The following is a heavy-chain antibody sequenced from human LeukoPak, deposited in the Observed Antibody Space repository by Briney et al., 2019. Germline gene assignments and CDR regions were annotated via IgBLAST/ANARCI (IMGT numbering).Heavy chain of an antibody. V-gene: IGHV3-30-3*01. CDR3: ARDLRLGYCSSTSCYTGYFDC. J-gene: IGHJ4*02. D-gene: IGHD2-2*02. Sequence: GGSLRLSCAASGFTFSSYAMHWVRQAPGKGLEWVAVISYDGSNKYYADSVKGRFTISRDNSKNTLYLQMNSLRAEDTAVYYCARDLRLGYCSSTSCYTGYFDCWGQGTLVTVSS. CDR2: ISYDGSNK. CDR1: GFTFSSYA.